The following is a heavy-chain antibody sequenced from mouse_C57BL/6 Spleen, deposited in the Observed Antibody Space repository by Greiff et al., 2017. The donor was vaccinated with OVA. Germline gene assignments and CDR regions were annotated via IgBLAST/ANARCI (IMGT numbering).Heavy chain of an antibody. D-gene: IGHD1-1*01. Sequence: VQLQESGAELVKPGASVKLSCKASGYTFTSYWMHWVKQRPGRGLEWIGRIDPNSGGTKYNEKFKSKATLTVDKPSSTAYMQLSSLTSEDSAVYYCAILTTVVATDYAMDYWGQGTSVTVSS. CDR2: IDPNSGGT. J-gene: IGHJ4*01. CDR1: GYTFTSYW. CDR3: AILTTVVATDYAMDY. V-gene: IGHV1-72*01.